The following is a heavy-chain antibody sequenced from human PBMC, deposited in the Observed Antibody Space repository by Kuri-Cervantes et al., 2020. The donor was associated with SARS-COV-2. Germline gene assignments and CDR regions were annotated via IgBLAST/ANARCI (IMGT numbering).Heavy chain of an antibody. V-gene: IGHV1-69*06. J-gene: IGHJ2*01. Sequence: SAQDSCKASGGTFSSYDISWVRQAPGQGLEWMGGIITIFGTANYAQKFQGRVTITADKSTSTAYMELSSLRSEDTAVYYCARDRRDGYNKGYWYFDLWGRGTLVTVSS. D-gene: IGHD5-24*01. CDR2: IITIFGTA. CDR1: GGTFSSYD. CDR3: ARDRRDGYNKGYWYFDL.